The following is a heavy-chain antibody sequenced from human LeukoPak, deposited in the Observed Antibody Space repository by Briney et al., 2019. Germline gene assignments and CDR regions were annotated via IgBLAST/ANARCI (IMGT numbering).Heavy chain of an antibody. CDR2: MYYSGST. CDR1: GGSISSYY. V-gene: IGHV4-59*01. CDR3: ARASSARRYFDL. J-gene: IGHJ2*01. D-gene: IGHD3-22*01. Sequence: SETLSLTCTVSGGSISSYYWRWIRQPPGKGLEWIGYMYYSGSTNYNPSLKSRVTVSVDTSKNQFSLKLTSVTAADTAVYYCARASSARRYFDLWGRGTLVTVSP.